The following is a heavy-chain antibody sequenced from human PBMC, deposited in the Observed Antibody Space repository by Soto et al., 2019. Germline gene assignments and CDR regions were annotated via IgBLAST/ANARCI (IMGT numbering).Heavy chain of an antibody. CDR1: GGSISRGGYS. CDR3: ARSQTTVTSYDD. Sequence: QLQLQESGSGLVKPSQTLSLTCAVSGGSISRGGYSWSWIRQPPGKGLEWIGYIDHSGSTYYNPYLYSRVIISVDSSKNQFSLKLSSVTAADTAVYYCARSQTTVTSYDDWVQGTLVTVSS. J-gene: IGHJ4*02. V-gene: IGHV4-30-2*01. D-gene: IGHD4-17*01. CDR2: IDHSGST.